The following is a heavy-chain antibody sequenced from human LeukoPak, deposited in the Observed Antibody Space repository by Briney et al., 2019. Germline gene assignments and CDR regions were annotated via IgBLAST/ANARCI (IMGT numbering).Heavy chain of an antibody. D-gene: IGHD6-13*01. CDR2: ISAYNGNT. CDR1: GYTFTSYG. V-gene: IGHV1-18*01. Sequence: ASVKVSCKASGYTFTSYGISWVRQAPGQGLEWMGWISAYNGNTNYAQKFQGRVTMTRDTSISTAYMELSRLRSDDTAVYYCAQTSIAAAGTFWFDPWGQGTLVTVSS. CDR3: AQTSIAAAGTFWFDP. J-gene: IGHJ5*02.